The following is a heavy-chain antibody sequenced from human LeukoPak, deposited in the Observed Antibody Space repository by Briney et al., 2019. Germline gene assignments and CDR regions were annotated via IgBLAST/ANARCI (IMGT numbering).Heavy chain of an antibody. CDR2: TRNKANSYTT. CDR1: GFTFSDHY. Sequence: GGSLRLSCAASGFTFSDHYMDWVRQAPGKGLEWVGRTRNKANSYTTEYAASVKGRFTISRDDSKNSLYLQMNSLKTEDTAVYYCARVVLLGRYNWNDRYFDYWGQGTLVTVSS. V-gene: IGHV3-72*01. CDR3: ARVVLLGRYNWNDRYFDY. J-gene: IGHJ4*02. D-gene: IGHD1-1*01.